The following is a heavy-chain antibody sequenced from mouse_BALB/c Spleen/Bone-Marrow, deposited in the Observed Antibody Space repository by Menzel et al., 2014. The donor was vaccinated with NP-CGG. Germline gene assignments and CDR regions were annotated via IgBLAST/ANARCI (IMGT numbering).Heavy chain of an antibody. CDR3: VRGNYGNYVDYFDF. D-gene: IGHD2-1*01. J-gene: IGHJ2*01. V-gene: IGHV5-6-3*01. CDR1: GFTFSSYG. Sequence: EVKVVESGGGLVQPGGSLKLSCAASGFTFSSYGMSWARQTPDKRLELVATINSNGGSTYYPDSVKGRFTISRDTAKNTLYLQMSSLKSEETAMYYCVRGNYGNYVDYFDFWGQGTTLTVSS. CDR2: INSNGGST.